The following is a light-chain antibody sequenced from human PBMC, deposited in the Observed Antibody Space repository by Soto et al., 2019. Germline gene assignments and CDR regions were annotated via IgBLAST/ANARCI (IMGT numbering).Light chain of an antibody. CDR3: QQYGDWPLT. J-gene: IGKJ4*01. V-gene: IGKV3-15*01. CDR2: ATS. CDR1: QSVGNN. Sequence: EIVVTQSPATLSVSPGERATLSCRASQSVGNNFAWYQQKPGQAPRLLIFATSTRATGVPARFSGSGSGTEVTLTISSLRSEDFAVYYCQQYGDWPLTFGGGAKVEIE.